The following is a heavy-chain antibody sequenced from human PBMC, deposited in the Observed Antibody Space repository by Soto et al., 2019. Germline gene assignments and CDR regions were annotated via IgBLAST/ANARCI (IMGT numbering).Heavy chain of an antibody. Sequence: PSETLSLTCTVSGGSVSSGGYFWSWIRQHPGKGLEWIGYIYHSGSTYYNPSLKSRVTISVDTSKNQFSLKLSSVTAADTAVYYCARWGSPYCSSTSCHNQNWFDPWGQGTLVTVSS. CDR1: GGSVSSGGYF. CDR3: ARWGSPYCSSTSCHNQNWFDP. J-gene: IGHJ5*02. D-gene: IGHD2-2*01. V-gene: IGHV4-31*03. CDR2: IYHSGST.